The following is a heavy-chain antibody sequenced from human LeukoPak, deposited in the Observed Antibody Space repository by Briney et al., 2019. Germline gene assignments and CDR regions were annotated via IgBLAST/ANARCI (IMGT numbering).Heavy chain of an antibody. CDR2: ISWNSGSI. J-gene: IGHJ3*02. CDR3: AKDMGYCSGGSCYVDAFDI. D-gene: IGHD2-15*01. CDR1: GFTFDDYA. Sequence: GGSLRLSCAASGFTFDDYAMPWVRHAPGKGLEWVSGISWNSGSIGYADSVKGRFTISRDNAKNSLYLQMNSLRAEDTALYYCAKDMGYCSGGSCYVDAFDIWGQGTMVTVSS. V-gene: IGHV3-9*01.